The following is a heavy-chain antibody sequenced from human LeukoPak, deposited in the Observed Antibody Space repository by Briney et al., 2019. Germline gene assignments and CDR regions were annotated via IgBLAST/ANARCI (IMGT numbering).Heavy chain of an antibody. V-gene: IGHV3-30*18. CDR3: AKASSGSYWGGYFDY. CDR2: ISYDGINK. D-gene: IGHD1-26*01. J-gene: IGHJ4*02. CDR1: GFTFSSYG. Sequence: GGPLRLSCAASGFTFSSYGMHWVRQAPGKGLEWVAVISYDGINKYYADSVKGRFTISRDNSKNTLYLQMNSLRAEDTAVYYCAKASSGSYWGGYFDYWGQGALVTVSS.